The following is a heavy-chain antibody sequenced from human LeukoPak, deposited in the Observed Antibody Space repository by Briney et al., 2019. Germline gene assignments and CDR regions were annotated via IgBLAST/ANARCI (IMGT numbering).Heavy chain of an antibody. Sequence: SETLSLTCAVYGGSISSGGYYWSWIRQHPGKGLEWIGYIYYSGSTYYNPSLKSRVTISVDTSKNQFSLKLSSVTAAATAVYYCAIGEYSYRPYYCGYWGHGTLVTASS. CDR1: GGSISSGGYY. CDR3: AIGEYSYRPYYCGY. V-gene: IGHV4-31*11. D-gene: IGHD5-18*01. J-gene: IGHJ4*01. CDR2: IYYSGST.